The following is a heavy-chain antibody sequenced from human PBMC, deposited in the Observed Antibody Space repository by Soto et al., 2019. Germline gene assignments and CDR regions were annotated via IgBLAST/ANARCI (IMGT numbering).Heavy chain of an antibody. CDR3: ARESGGATATLDYYYFYMDV. V-gene: IGHV1-2*04. Sequence: QVQLVQSGAEVRKPGASVTVSCRSSGDSFNDYYIHWVRQAPGQGFEWMGWINPNGGVTKYAQKFQGWVSMTRDTSIRTVYMQLSRLRSDDPAVYSCARESGGATATLDYYYFYMDVWGTGTTVTVSS. CDR1: GDSFNDYY. D-gene: IGHD5-12*01. CDR2: INPNGGVT. J-gene: IGHJ6*03.